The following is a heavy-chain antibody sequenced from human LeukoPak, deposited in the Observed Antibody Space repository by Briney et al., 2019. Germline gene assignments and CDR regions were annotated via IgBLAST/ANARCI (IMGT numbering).Heavy chain of an antibody. CDR2: IYYSGST. Sequence: SETLSLTCTVSGGSISSYYWSWIRQPPGKGLEWIGYIYYSGSTNYNPSLKSRVTISVDTSKNQFSLKLSSVTAADTAVYYCARGQLWSPAMVGWGQGTLVTVSS. CDR3: ARGQLWSPAMVG. D-gene: IGHD5-18*01. CDR1: GGSISSYY. J-gene: IGHJ4*02. V-gene: IGHV4-59*01.